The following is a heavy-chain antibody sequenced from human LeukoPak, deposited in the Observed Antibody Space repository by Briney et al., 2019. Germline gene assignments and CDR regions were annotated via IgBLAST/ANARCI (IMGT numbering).Heavy chain of an antibody. CDR1: GFTFSDYY. V-gene: IGHV3-11*04. Sequence: PGGSLRLSCAASGFTFSDYYMSWIRQAPGKGLEWLSHISEGGDTIFYADSVKGRFTISRDNLKNSLYLHMNSLRADDTGIYYCARDEVDILTVEGYFYYMDVWGKGTSVTVSS. D-gene: IGHD3-9*01. CDR2: ISEGGDTI. J-gene: IGHJ6*03. CDR3: ARDEVDILTVEGYFYYMDV.